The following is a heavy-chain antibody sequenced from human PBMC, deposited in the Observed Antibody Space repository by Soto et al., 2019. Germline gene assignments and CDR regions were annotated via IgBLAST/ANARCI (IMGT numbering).Heavy chain of an antibody. J-gene: IGHJ5*02. CDR1: GYNFIGYG. Sequence: VQSGAEVKKPGASVKVSCKASGYNFIGYGITWVRQAPGQGLEWMGWISAYNGNSNYAQSIQDRVTMTTDSSTATAYLELRSLRPDDTAVYFCARGMYMAGCEPWGQGTPVTVSS. V-gene: IGHV1-18*01. CDR2: ISAYNGNS. CDR3: ARGMYMAGCEP. D-gene: IGHD1-1*01.